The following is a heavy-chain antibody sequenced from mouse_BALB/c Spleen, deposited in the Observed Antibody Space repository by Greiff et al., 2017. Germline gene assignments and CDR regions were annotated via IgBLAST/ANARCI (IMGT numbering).Heavy chain of an antibody. Sequence: QVQLQQPGAELVKPGASVKLSCKASGYTFTSYWMHWVKQRPGQGLEWIGEINPSNGRTNYNEKFKSKATLTVDKSSSTAYMQLSSLTSEESAVYYCARSTGFYAMDDWGQGTSVTVSS. V-gene: IGHV1S81*02. CDR3: ARSTGFYAMDD. CDR2: INPSNGRT. J-gene: IGHJ4*01. D-gene: IGHD2-2*01. CDR1: GYTFTSYW.